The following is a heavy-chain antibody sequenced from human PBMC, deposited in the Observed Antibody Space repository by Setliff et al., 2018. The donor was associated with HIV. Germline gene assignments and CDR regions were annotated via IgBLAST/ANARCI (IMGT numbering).Heavy chain of an antibody. Sequence: PSETLSLTCTVSGASISSYYWTWIRQPPGKGLEYIGYIYHFGNTNYNPSLKSRVTMSVDTSRNRVSLKLSSVTAADTAVYYCARGPGGTVPKPLDAFDIWGQGTMVTVSS. D-gene: IGHD1-1*01. CDR2: IYHFGNT. V-gene: IGHV4-59*01. J-gene: IGHJ3*02. CDR1: GASISSYY. CDR3: ARGPGGTVPKPLDAFDI.